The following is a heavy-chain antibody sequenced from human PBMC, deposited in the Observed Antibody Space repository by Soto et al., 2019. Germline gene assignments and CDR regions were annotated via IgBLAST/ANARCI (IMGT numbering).Heavy chain of an antibody. D-gene: IGHD6-19*01. J-gene: IGHJ4*02. CDR3: ANRIAVAGYFDY. V-gene: IGHV3-21*04. CDR2: ISSRSDI. CDR1: GFTFSTYS. Sequence: GGSLRLSCVGSGFTFSTYSINWVRQAPGKGLEWVSSISSRSDIYYADSVKGRFTISRDNSKNTLYLQMNSLRAEDTAVYYCANRIAVAGYFDYWGQGTLVTVSS.